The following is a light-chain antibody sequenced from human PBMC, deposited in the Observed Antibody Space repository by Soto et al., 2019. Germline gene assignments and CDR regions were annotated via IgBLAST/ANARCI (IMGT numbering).Light chain of an antibody. Sequence: DIQMTQSQSSLSASVGDRVTIICRASQSISSYLNWYQQKPGKAPKLLIYAASSLQSGVPSRFSGSGSGTEFTLTISSLQPDDFATYYCQQYNSRTFGQGTKVDIK. CDR2: AAS. CDR3: QQYNSRT. CDR1: QSISSY. J-gene: IGKJ1*01. V-gene: IGKV1-39*01.